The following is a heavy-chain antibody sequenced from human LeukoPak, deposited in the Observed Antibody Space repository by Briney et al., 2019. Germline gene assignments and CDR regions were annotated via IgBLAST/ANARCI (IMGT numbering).Heavy chain of an antibody. J-gene: IGHJ5*02. CDR3: ARDWWFDP. V-gene: IGHV3-48*04. CDR1: GFTFSSYW. Sequence: GGSLRLSCAASGFTFSSYWMSWVRQAPGKGLEWVSYISSSSSTIYYADSVKGRFTISRDNAKNSLYLQMNSLRAEDTAVYYCARDWWFDPWGQGTLVTVSS. CDR2: ISSSSSTI.